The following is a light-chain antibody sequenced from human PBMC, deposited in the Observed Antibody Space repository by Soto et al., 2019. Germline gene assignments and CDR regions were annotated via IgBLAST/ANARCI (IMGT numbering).Light chain of an antibody. CDR1: QSVGTS. V-gene: IGKV3-11*01. J-gene: IGKJ1*01. CDR3: QQSSNWPPWT. CDR2: DAS. Sequence: EIVLTQSPATLSLSPGERATFSCKASQSVGTSLAWFQQKPGQAPRLLIYDASVRATGIPARFSGSGSGTDFTLTISRLQPEDIAIYYSQQSSNWPPWTFGRGTRVEI.